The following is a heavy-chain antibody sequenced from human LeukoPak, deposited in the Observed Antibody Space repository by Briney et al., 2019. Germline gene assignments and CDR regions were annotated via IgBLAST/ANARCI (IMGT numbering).Heavy chain of an antibody. J-gene: IGHJ4*02. CDR3: ARERYGDWSFDY. V-gene: IGHV3-48*04. D-gene: IGHD4-17*01. CDR2: ISSSGSTI. Sequence: TGGSLRLSCAASGFTFSSYSMNWVRQAPGKGLEWVSYISSSGSTIYYADSVKGRFTISRDNAKNSLYLQMNSLRAEDTAVYYCARERYGDWSFDYWGQGTLVTVSS. CDR1: GFTFSSYS.